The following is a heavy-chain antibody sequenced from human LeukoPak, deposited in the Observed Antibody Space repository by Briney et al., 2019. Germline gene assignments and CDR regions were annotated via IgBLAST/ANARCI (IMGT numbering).Heavy chain of an antibody. CDR2: IRYDGSNK. CDR1: GFTFSSYG. J-gene: IGHJ5*02. CDR3: AKRYSSSWYGWFDP. Sequence: PGGSLRLSCAASGFTFSSYGMHWFRQAPGKGLEGVAFIRYDGSNKYYADSVKGRFTISRDNSKNTLYLQMNSLRAEDTAVYYCAKRYSSSWYGWFDPWGQGTLVTVSS. D-gene: IGHD6-13*01. V-gene: IGHV3-30*02.